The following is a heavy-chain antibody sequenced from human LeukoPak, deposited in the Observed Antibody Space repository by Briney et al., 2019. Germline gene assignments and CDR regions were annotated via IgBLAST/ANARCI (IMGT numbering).Heavy chain of an antibody. CDR1: GFTFSSYS. J-gene: IGHJ4*02. Sequence: GGSLRLSCAASGFTFSSYSMNWVRQAPGKGLEWVAFIRYDGSNKHYADSVRGRFTISRDNSKNTLHLQMNSLRTEDTAVYYCANGPHYNILTGFYKVRSHLDFWGQGTLVTVSS. V-gene: IGHV3-30*02. CDR3: ANGPHYNILTGFYKVRSHLDF. D-gene: IGHD3-9*01. CDR2: IRYDGSNK.